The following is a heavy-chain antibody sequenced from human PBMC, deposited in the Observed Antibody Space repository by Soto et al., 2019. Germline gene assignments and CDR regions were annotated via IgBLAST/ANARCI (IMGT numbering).Heavy chain of an antibody. CDR3: ARVDTAMVTASY. Sequence: ASVKVSCKASGYTFTSYDINWVRQATGQGLEWMGWMNPNSGNTGYAQKFQGRVTMTRNTSTSTAYMELRSLRSDDTAVYYCARVDTAMVTASYWGQGTLVTVSS. D-gene: IGHD5-18*01. CDR1: GYTFTSYD. CDR2: MNPNSGNT. V-gene: IGHV1-8*01. J-gene: IGHJ4*02.